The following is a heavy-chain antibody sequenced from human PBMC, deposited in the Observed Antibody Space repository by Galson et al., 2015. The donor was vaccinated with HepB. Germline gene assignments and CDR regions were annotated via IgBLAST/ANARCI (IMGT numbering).Heavy chain of an antibody. CDR1: GYTFTSYY. V-gene: IGHV1-46*01. CDR3: ARDPYSSGWYGVEVDY. CDR2: INPSGGST. Sequence: QSGAEVKKPGASVKVSCKASGYTFTSYYMHWVRQAPGQGLEWMGIINPSGGSTSYAQKFQGRVTMTRDTSTSTVYMELSSLRSEDTAVYYCARDPYSSGWYGVEVDYWGQGTLVTVSS. J-gene: IGHJ4*02. D-gene: IGHD6-19*01.